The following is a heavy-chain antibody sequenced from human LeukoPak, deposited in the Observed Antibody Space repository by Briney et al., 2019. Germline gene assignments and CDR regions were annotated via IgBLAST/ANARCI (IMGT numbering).Heavy chain of an antibody. V-gene: IGHV3-21*01. CDR3: AKDDEMATIMNAFDI. Sequence: GSLRLSCAASGFTFSDYSMNWVRQAPEKGLEWVSSITSSSGYTYYADSVKGRFTISRDNSKNTLYLQMNSLRAEDTAVYYCAKDDEMATIMNAFDIWGQGTMVTVSS. CDR2: ITSSSGYT. D-gene: IGHD5-24*01. J-gene: IGHJ3*02. CDR1: GFTFSDYS.